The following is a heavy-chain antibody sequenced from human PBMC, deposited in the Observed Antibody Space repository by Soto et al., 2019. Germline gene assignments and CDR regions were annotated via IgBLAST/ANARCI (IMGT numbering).Heavy chain of an antibody. V-gene: IGHV2-5*02. CDR3: AHRQWLGHIDY. D-gene: IGHD6-19*01. CDR2: IYWDDDK. Sequence: QITLKESGPTLVKPTQTLTLTCSFSEFSLSTSGVGVGWIRQPPGKALEWLALIYWDDDKHYSPSLKSRLTVTKDTSKNRVVLTMTNMDPMDTATYYCAHRQWLGHIDYWGQGTLVTVSS. J-gene: IGHJ4*02. CDR1: EFSLSTSGVG.